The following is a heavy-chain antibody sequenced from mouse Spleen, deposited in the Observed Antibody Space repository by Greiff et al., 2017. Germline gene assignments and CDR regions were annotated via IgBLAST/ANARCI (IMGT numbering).Heavy chain of an antibody. J-gene: IGHJ3*01. CDR3: ARGRGSSGYGWFAY. CDR2: IDPSDSYT. V-gene: IGHV1-69*01. CDR1: GYTFTSYW. Sequence: VQLQQSGAELVMPGASVKLSCKASGYTFTSYWMHWVKQRPGQGLEWIGEIDPSDSYTNYNQKFKGKATLTVDKSSSTAYMQLSSLTSEDSAVYYCARGRGSSGYGWFAYWGQGTLVTVSA. D-gene: IGHD3-1*01.